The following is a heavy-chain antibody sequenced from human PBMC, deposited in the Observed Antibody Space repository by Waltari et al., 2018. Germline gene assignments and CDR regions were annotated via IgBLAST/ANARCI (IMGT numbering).Heavy chain of an antibody. J-gene: IGHJ3*02. CDR3: ARRSDPSSGWPHDAFDI. CDR1: GGSFSGYS. Sequence: QVQLQQWGAGLLKPSETLSLTCAVYGGSFSGYSWSWIRQPPGKGLEWIGEINHSGSTNYNPALKSRVTISVDTSKNQFSLKLSSVTAADTAVYYCARRSDPSSGWPHDAFDIWGQGTMVTVSS. D-gene: IGHD6-19*01. CDR2: INHSGST. V-gene: IGHV4-34*01.